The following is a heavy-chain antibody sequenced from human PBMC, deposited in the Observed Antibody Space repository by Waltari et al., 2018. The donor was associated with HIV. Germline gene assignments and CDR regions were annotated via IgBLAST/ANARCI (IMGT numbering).Heavy chain of an antibody. CDR2: IYSGGST. CDR1: GFPVSSTY. Sequence: EVQLVETGGGLIQPGGSLRLSCAASGFPVSSTYMSWVRQAPGKGLEWVSVIYSGGSTYYADSVKGRFTISRDNSKNTLYLQMNSLRAEDTAVYYCAREKSRAFDIWGQGTMVTVSS. V-gene: IGHV3-53*02. CDR3: AREKSRAFDI. J-gene: IGHJ3*02.